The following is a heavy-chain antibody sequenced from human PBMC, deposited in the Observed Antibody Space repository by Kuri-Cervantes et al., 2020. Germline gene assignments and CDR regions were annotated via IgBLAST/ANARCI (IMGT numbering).Heavy chain of an antibody. CDR2: ISYDGSNK. CDR1: GFTFSSYA. J-gene: IGHJ6*02. V-gene: IGHV3-30-3*01. Sequence: GESLKISCAASGFTFSSYAMHWVRQAPGKGLEWVAVISYDGSNKYYADSVKGRFTISRDNAKNSLYLQMNSLRAEDTAVYCCARDSPVVPYGMDVWGQGTTVTVFS. D-gene: IGHD2-2*01. CDR3: ARDSPVVPYGMDV.